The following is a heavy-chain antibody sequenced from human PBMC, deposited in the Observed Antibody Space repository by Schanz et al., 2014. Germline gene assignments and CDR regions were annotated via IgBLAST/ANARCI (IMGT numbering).Heavy chain of an antibody. CDR2: ISDYNADT. Sequence: QVHLVQSGAEVKKPGASVKVSCKASGYTFTSYGISWVRQAPGQGPEWMGWISDYNADTKYAQKVQGRVTMTTDTSTSTAYMELRSLRSDDTAVYYCAGATYSSSWYGGSEYFQHWGQGTLVTVSS. CDR1: GYTFTSYG. V-gene: IGHV1-18*04. D-gene: IGHD6-13*01. J-gene: IGHJ1*01. CDR3: AGATYSSSWYGGSEYFQH.